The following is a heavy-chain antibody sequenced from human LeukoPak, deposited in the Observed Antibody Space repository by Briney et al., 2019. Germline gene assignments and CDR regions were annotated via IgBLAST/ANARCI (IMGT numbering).Heavy chain of an antibody. CDR3: VRHPQRSGWSHFDY. J-gene: IGHJ4*02. D-gene: IGHD6-19*01. V-gene: IGHV5-51*01. CDR2: TYPGDSNT. CDR1: GYSFTAYW. Sequence: GESLKISCKVSGYSFTAYWIGWVRPLPGMGLEWVAITYPGDSNTVYSPSFQGQVTISADTSISTAYLQWNSLRASDTAMYFCVRHPQRSGWSHFDYWGQGTLVTVST.